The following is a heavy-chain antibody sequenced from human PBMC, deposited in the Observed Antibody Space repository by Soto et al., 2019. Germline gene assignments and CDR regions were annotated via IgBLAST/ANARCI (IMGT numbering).Heavy chain of an antibody. CDR2: INHSGST. V-gene: IGHV4-39*07. D-gene: IGHD3-3*01. CDR3: ARRGVFGVVKGGLDP. J-gene: IGHJ5*02. Sequence: SETLSLTCTVSGGSISSSSYYWGWIRQPPGKGLEWIGEINHSGSTNYNPSLKSRVTISVDTSKNQFSLKLSSVTAADTAVYYCARRGVFGVVKGGLDPWGQGTLVTVSS. CDR1: GGSISSSSYY.